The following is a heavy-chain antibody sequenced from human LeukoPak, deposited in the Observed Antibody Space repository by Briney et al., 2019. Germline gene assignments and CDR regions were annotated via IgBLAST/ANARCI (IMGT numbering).Heavy chain of an antibody. CDR2: IDPDGGNT. CDR3: ARIRDGYNDAYDL. V-gene: IGHV1-46*01. J-gene: IGHJ3*01. Sequence: ASVKVSRKVSGYTLTELSMHWVRQAPGQVLEWMGLIDPDGGNTNYAQNFQGRVTLTRDTSTSTLYMELSSLRSEDTAIYYCARIRDGYNDAYDLWGQGTVVTVPS. CDR1: GYTLTELS. D-gene: IGHD5-24*01.